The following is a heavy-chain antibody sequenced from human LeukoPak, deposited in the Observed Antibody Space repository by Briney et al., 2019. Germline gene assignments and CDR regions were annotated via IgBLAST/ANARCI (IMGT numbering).Heavy chain of an antibody. Sequence: GGSLRLSCAASGFTFSSYSMSWVRQAPGKGLEWVSSISSSSYIYYADSVKGRFTISRDNAKNSLYLQMNSLRAEDTAVYYCARGYDSSEYYFDYWGQGTLVTVSS. D-gene: IGHD3-22*01. CDR1: GFTFSSYS. CDR3: ARGYDSSEYYFDY. CDR2: ISSSSYI. J-gene: IGHJ4*02. V-gene: IGHV3-21*01.